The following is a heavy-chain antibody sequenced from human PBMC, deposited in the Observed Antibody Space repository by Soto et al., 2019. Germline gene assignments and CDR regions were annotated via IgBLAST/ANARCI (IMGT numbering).Heavy chain of an antibody. CDR1: GFTFSSYG. Sequence: SLRLSCAASGFTFSSYGMHWVRQAPGKGLEWVAVISYDGSNKYYADSVKGRFTISRDNSKNTLYLQMNSLRAEDTAVYYCAKVSGNYYGMDVWGQGTTVTVSS. CDR3: AKVSGNYYGMDV. J-gene: IGHJ6*02. CDR2: ISYDGSNK. V-gene: IGHV3-30*18. D-gene: IGHD3-10*01.